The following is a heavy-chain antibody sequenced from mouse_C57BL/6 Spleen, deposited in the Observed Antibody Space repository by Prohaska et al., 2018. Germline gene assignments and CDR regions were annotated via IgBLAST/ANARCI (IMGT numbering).Heavy chain of an antibody. CDR1: GYTFTTYG. D-gene: IGHD4-1*01. Sequence: QIQLVQSGPELKKPGETVKISCKASGYTFTTYGMSWVKQAPGKGLKWMGWINTYSGVPIYADDFKGRFAFSLETSASTAYLQINNLKNEDTATYFCARTGVDYWGQGTTLTVSS. J-gene: IGHJ2*01. CDR3: ARTGVDY. CDR2: INTYSGVP. V-gene: IGHV9-3*01.